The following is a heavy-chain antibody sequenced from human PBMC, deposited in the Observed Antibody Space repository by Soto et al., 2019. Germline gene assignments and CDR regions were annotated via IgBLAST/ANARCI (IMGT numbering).Heavy chain of an antibody. CDR3: ATGVATARWSLYYFDY. CDR2: FDPEDGET. Sequence: ASVKVSCKVSGYTLTELSMHWVRQAPGKGPEWMGGFDPEDGETIYARKFQGRVTMTEDTSTDTAYMELSSLRSEDTAVYYCATGVATARWSLYYFDYWGQGTLVTVSS. V-gene: IGHV1-24*01. J-gene: IGHJ4*02. CDR1: GYTLTELS. D-gene: IGHD5-12*01.